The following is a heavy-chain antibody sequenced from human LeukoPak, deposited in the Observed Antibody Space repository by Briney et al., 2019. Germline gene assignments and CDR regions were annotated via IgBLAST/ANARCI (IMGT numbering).Heavy chain of an antibody. Sequence: PGGSLRLSCAASGFTFENYAMHWVRQAPGKGLEWLSGISWHSAYIGYADSVKGRFTISRDNAKNSLFLQMNSLGAEDTALYYFVKDNVGASTSGTLDVWGQGTTVTVSS. CDR2: ISWHSAYI. J-gene: IGHJ6*02. D-gene: IGHD3-16*01. CDR1: GFTFENYA. V-gene: IGHV3-9*01. CDR3: VKDNVGASTSGTLDV.